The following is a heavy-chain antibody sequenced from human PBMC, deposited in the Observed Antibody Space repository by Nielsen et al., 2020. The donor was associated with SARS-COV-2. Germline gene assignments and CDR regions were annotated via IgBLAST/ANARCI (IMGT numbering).Heavy chain of an antibody. Sequence: SETLSLTCTVSGGSISSYYWSWIRQPPGKGLEWIGEINHSGSTNYNPSLKSRVTISVDTSKNQFSLKLSSVTAADTAVYYCARGSGSTSCFDYWGQGTLVTVSS. V-gene: IGHV4-34*01. CDR2: INHSGST. J-gene: IGHJ4*02. CDR3: ARGSGSTSCFDY. CDR1: GGSISSYY. D-gene: IGHD2-2*01.